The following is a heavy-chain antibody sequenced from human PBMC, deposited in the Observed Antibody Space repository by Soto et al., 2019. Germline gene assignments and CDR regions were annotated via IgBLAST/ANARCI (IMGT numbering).Heavy chain of an antibody. J-gene: IGHJ4*02. D-gene: IGHD1-1*01. CDR2: SSNSGTFS. V-gene: IGHV3-11*06. CDR1: GFTFSDYY. Sequence: GWSLRLSCQGSGFTFSDYYISWIRQAPGKWLEWISYSSNSGTFSRNADSVKDRFSISTHNTTNLLYLQMNSLRADDTAVYYCARSGDNYNRLDYWGQGTPVTVSS. CDR3: ARSGDNYNRLDY.